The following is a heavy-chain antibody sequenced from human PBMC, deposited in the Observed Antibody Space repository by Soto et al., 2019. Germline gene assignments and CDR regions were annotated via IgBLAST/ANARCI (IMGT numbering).Heavy chain of an antibody. CDR3: ARDQGYCSGGSCYVAGY. Sequence: PGGSLRLSCAACGFTFCSYWMDGVRQDPGKGLVWVSRINSDGSSTSYADSVKGRLTISRDNAKNTLYLQMNSLRAEDTAVYYCARDQGYCSGGSCYVAGYWGQGTLVTVSS. D-gene: IGHD2-15*01. V-gene: IGHV3-74*01. CDR1: GFTFCSYW. J-gene: IGHJ4*02. CDR2: INSDGSST.